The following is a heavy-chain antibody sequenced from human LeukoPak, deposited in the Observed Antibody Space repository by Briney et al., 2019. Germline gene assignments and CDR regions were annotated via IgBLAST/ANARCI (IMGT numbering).Heavy chain of an antibody. V-gene: IGHV1-46*01. D-gene: IGHD1-14*01. J-gene: IGHJ4*02. CDR3: ARDGGLGAGITTATAQKNFHFDY. CDR1: GYTFTSYY. CDR2: INPTTGGT. Sequence: ASVKVSCKASGYTFTSYYLHWVRQAPGQGLEWMGIINPTTGGTNYAQNFQGRITMTRDTSTSTVYMELSSLRSEDTAVYYCARDGGLGAGITTATAQKNFHFDYWGQGTLVTVYS.